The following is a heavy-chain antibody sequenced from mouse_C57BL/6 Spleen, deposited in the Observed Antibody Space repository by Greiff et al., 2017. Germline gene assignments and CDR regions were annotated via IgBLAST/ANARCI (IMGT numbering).Heavy chain of an antibody. Sequence: VQLQQSVASLFIPFSSVNLSCTASGFNIKDDYMHWVKQRPEQGLEWIGWIDPENGDTEYASKFQGKATITADTSSNTAYLQLSSLTSEDTAVYYCTRSYGSSYFDYWGQGTTLTVSS. CDR2: IDPENGDT. CDR1: GFNIKDDY. CDR3: TRSYGSSYFDY. D-gene: IGHD1-1*01. V-gene: IGHV14-4*01. J-gene: IGHJ2*01.